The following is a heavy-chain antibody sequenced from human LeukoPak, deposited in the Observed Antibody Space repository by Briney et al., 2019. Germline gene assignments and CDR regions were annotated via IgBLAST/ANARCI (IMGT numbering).Heavy chain of an antibody. D-gene: IGHD2/OR15-2a*01. CDR2: INPGGGST. J-gene: IGHJ3*02. CDR3: ARGSNISWRPPQDALDI. CDR1: GYTFTIYY. V-gene: IGHV1-46*04. Sequence: SVPVSFKASGYTFTIYYIHWVRQAPGQGLEWMGIINPGGGSTSYAQKLQSRVTMTRDTSTGTFYMDLSSLRSEDTAVYYCARGSNISWRPPQDALDIWGQETRLIISS.